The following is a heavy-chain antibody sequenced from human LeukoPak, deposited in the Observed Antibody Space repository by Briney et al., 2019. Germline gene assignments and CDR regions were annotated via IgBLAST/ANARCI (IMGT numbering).Heavy chain of an antibody. D-gene: IGHD2-15*01. J-gene: IGHJ4*02. CDR3: VRHSRVVAFDH. Sequence: SETLSLTCTVSGVSISNHYSSWIRQPPGKGLEWIGYIYYTGNTNYNPSLKSRVTISEDTSKNQVSLELSSVTAADTAVYYCVRHSRVVAFDHWGQGTLVTVSS. CDR2: IYYTGNT. CDR1: GVSISNHY. V-gene: IGHV4-59*08.